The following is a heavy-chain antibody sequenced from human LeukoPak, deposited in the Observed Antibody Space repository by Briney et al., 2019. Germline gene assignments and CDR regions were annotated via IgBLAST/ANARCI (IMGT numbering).Heavy chain of an antibody. Sequence: PSETLSLTCAVSGYSTSSGYYWGWIRQPPGKGLEWIGSIYHSGSTYYNPSLKSRVTISVDTSKNQFSLKLSSVTAADTAVYYCARDSRRYYYGSGSYYIDYWGQGTLVTVSS. D-gene: IGHD3-10*01. V-gene: IGHV4-38-2*02. CDR3: ARDSRRYYYGSGSYYIDY. CDR2: IYHSGST. J-gene: IGHJ4*02. CDR1: GYSTSSGYY.